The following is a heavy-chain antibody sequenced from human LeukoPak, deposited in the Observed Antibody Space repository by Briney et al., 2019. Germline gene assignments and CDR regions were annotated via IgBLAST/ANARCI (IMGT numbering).Heavy chain of an antibody. J-gene: IGHJ6*03. CDR3: ARDLWGVNYRLRYYYYTHV. CDR2: IYYSGST. V-gene: IGHV4-59*11. Sequence: SETLSLTCTVSGGSISSHYWSWIRQPPGKGLEWIGYIYYSGSTNYNPSLKSRVTISVDTSKNQFSLKLSSVTAADTAVYYCARDLWGVNYRLRYYYYTHVWGKGTTVTVSS. CDR1: GGSISSHY. D-gene: IGHD1-7*01.